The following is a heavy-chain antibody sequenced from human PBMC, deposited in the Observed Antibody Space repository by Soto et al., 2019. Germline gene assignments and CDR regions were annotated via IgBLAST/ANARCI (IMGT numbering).Heavy chain of an antibody. CDR2: IYSGGST. CDR3: ARVLVDYYYGMDV. D-gene: IGHD2-15*01. Sequence: PGGSLRLSCAASGFTVSSNYMSWVRQAPGKGLEWVSVIYSGGSTYYADSVKGRFTISRDNSRNTLYLQMNSLRAEDTAVYYCARVLVDYYYGMDVWCQGTTVTVSS. CDR1: GFTVSSNY. V-gene: IGHV3-53*01. J-gene: IGHJ6*02.